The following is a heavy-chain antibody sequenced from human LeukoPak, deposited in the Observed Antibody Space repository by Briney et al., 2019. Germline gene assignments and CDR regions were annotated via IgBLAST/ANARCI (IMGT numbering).Heavy chain of an antibody. J-gene: IGHJ4*02. CDR3: TYYYDSSGYFVPFDY. V-gene: IGHV3-73*01. D-gene: IGHD3-22*01. CDR1: GFTFSGSA. Sequence: GGSLKLSCAASGFTFSGSAMRWVRQASGKGLEWVGRIRSKANSYATAYAASVKGRFTISRDDSKNTAYLQMNSLKTEDTAVYYCTYYYDSSGYFVPFDYWGQGTLVTVSS. CDR2: IRSKANSYAT.